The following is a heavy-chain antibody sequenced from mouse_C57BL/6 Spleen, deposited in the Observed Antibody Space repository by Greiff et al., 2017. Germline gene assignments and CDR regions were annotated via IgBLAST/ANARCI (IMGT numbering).Heavy chain of an antibody. J-gene: IGHJ1*03. CDR1: GFTFSSYG. D-gene: IGHD1-1*01. V-gene: IGHV5-6*01. CDR2: ISSGGSYT. CDR3: ARRYYGSSFYWYFDV. Sequence: EVQLQESGGDLVKPGGSLKLSCAASGFTFSSYGMSWVRQTPDKRLEWVATISSGGSYTYYPDSVKGRFTISRDNAKNTLYLQMSSLKSEDTAMYYCARRYYGSSFYWYFDVWGTGTTVTVSS.